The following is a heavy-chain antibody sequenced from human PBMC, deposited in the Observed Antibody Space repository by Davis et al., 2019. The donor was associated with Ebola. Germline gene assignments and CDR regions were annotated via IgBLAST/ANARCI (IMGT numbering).Heavy chain of an antibody. V-gene: IGHV3-30-3*01. J-gene: IGHJ3*02. CDR1: GFTFSSYA. Sequence: PGGSLRLSCAASGFTFSSYAMHWVRQAPGKGLEWVAVISYDGSNKYYADSVKGRFTISRDNAKNSLYLQMNSLRAEDTALYYCAKDQAVRGVIWSAFDIWGQGTMVTVSS. CDR2: ISYDGSNK. D-gene: IGHD3-10*01. CDR3: AKDQAVRGVIWSAFDI.